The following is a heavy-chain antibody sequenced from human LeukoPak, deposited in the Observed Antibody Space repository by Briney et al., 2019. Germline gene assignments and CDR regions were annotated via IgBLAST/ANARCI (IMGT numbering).Heavy chain of an antibody. CDR1: GFTFSSHA. Sequence: PGGSLRLSCAGSGFTFSSHAMNWVRQAPGKGLEWISSISFSSSYIYYADSVKGRFTISRDNAKKSLYLQMDTLRVEDTAVYFCAREDTGDLDHWGQGTLVTVSS. D-gene: IGHD7-27*01. V-gene: IGHV3-21*01. CDR3: AREDTGDLDH. CDR2: ISFSSSYI. J-gene: IGHJ4*02.